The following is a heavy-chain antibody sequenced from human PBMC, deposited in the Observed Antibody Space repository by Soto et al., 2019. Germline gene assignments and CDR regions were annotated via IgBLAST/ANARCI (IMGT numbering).Heavy chain of an antibody. CDR3: ARLGGYYQAFDQ. D-gene: IGHD3-22*01. CDR2: IYYSGST. V-gene: IGHV4-61*01. Sequence: SETLSLTCTVSGGSVSSGSYYWSWIRQPPGKGLEWIGYIYYSGSTNYNPSLKSRVTISVDTSKNQFSLKLNSVTAADTAVYYCARLGGYYQAFDQWGQGSLVTVSS. CDR1: GGSVSSGSYY. J-gene: IGHJ4*02.